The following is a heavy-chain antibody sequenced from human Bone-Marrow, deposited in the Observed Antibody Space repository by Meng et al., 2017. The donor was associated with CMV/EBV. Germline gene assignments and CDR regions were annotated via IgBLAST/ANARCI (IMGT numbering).Heavy chain of an antibody. CDR1: GFTFSSYA. J-gene: IGHJ4*02. V-gene: IGHV3-23*03. CDR2: IYSGGSST. CDR3: AKQSFPLRYCSSTSCPSTYFDY. D-gene: IGHD2-2*01. Sequence: GESLKISCAASGFTFSSYAMSWVRQAPGKGLEWVSVIYSGGSSTYYADSVKGRFTISRDNSKNTLYPQMDSLRAEDTAVYYCAKQSFPLRYCSSTSCPSTYFDYWGQGTLVTVSS.